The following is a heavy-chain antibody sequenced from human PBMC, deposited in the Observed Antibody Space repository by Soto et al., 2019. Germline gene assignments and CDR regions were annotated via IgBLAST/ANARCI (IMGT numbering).Heavy chain of an antibody. Sequence: GGSLRLSCAASGFTFSTYGMHWVRQAPGKGLEWVAVISFDDSNKYYADSVKGRFTISRDNSKSTLYLQMNSLRTEDTAVYYCAKDLGGYSYGHLFYWGQGTLVTVYS. J-gene: IGHJ4*02. CDR3: AKDLGGYSYGHLFY. D-gene: IGHD5-18*01. CDR2: ISFDDSNK. CDR1: GFTFSTYG. V-gene: IGHV3-30*18.